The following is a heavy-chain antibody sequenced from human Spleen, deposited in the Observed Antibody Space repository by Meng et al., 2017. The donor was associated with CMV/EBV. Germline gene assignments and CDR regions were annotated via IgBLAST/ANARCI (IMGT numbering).Heavy chain of an antibody. CDR3: APIKDLGY. V-gene: IGHV3-30*02. CDR2: IWYDGGNT. Sequence: GESLKISCVASGFTFSRFGMHWVRRAPGKGLEWVAVIWYDGGNTYYRDSVRGRFTISRDNSKNTLYLQMNSLTSEDTAVYYCAPIKDLGYWGQGTLVTVSS. J-gene: IGHJ4*02. CDR1: GFTFSRFG.